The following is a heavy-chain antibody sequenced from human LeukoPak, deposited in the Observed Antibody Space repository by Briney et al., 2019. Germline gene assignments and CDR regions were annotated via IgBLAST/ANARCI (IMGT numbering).Heavy chain of an antibody. CDR1: GFTFSSYS. V-gene: IGHV3-21*01. CDR2: ISSSSSYI. J-gene: IGHJ4*02. CDR3: ARGPHDDYSNYDPYFDY. Sequence: GGSLRLSCAASGFTFSSYSMNWVRQAPGKGLEWVSSISSSSSYIYYADSVKGRFTISRDNAKNSLYLQMNSLRAEDTAVYYCARGPHDDYSNYDPYFDYWGQGTLVTVSS. D-gene: IGHD4-11*01.